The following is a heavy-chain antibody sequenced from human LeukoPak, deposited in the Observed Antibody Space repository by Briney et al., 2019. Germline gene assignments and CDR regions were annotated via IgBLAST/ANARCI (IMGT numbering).Heavy chain of an antibody. CDR1: GYTFTSYG. CDR3: ARGGEGYCSSTSCKFDY. V-gene: IGHV1-18*01. D-gene: IGHD2-2*01. J-gene: IGHJ4*02. Sequence: ASVKVSCKASGYTFTSYGISWVRQAPGQGLEWMGWISAYNGNTNYAQKLQGRVTMTTDTSTSTAYMELRSLRSDDTAVYYCARGGEGYCSSTSCKFDYWGQGTLVTVSS. CDR2: ISAYNGNT.